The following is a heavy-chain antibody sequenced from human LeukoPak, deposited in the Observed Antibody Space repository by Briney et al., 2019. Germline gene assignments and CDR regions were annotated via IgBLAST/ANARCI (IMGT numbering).Heavy chain of an antibody. CDR3: AKAIVATIPCGY. V-gene: IGHV3-23*01. J-gene: IGHJ4*02. CDR1: GFTSSRYA. CDR2: ISGSGGST. Sequence: GGSLRLSCAASGFTSSRYAMSWVRQAPGKGLEWVSAISGSGGSTYYADSVKGRFTNSRDNSKNTLYLQMNSLRAEDTAVYYCAKAIVATIPCGYWGQGTLVTVSS. D-gene: IGHD5-12*01.